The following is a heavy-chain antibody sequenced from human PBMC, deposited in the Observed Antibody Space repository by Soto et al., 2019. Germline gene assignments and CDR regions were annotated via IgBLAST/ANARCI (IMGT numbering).Heavy chain of an antibody. J-gene: IGHJ6*02. V-gene: IGHV3-21*01. Sequence: GGSLRLSCAASGFTFTNYWMHWVRQVPGKGLVWVSSISSRSDIYYANSVKGRFTISRDNAKNSVSLQMNSLRAEDAAVYYCAREYTAWPLAYGLDVWGQGTTVTVSS. CDR2: ISSRSDI. D-gene: IGHD2-2*02. CDR1: GFTFTNYW. CDR3: AREYTAWPLAYGLDV.